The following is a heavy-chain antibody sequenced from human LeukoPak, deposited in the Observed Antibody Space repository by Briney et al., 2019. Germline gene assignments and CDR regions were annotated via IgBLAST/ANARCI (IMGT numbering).Heavy chain of an antibody. J-gene: IGHJ3*02. CDR1: GGSISSSNW. Sequence: PSETLSLTCAVSGGSISSSNWWSWVRQPPGKGLEWIGEIYHSGSTNYNPSLKSRVTISVDTSKNQFSLKLSSVTAADAAVYYCARGDHYWDAFDIWGQGTMVTVSS. D-gene: IGHD2-8*02. CDR2: IYHSGST. V-gene: IGHV4-4*02. CDR3: ARGDHYWDAFDI.